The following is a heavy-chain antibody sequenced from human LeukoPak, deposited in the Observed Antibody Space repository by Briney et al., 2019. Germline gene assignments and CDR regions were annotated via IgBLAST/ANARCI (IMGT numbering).Heavy chain of an antibody. CDR2: INPNSGGT. D-gene: IGHD2-2*01. Sequence: ASVKVSCKASGYTFTGYYMHWVRRAPGQGLEWMGWINPNSGGTNYAQKFQGRVTMTRDTSISTAYMELSRLRSDDTAVYYCARVNIVVVPTATYFDYWGQGTLVTVSS. V-gene: IGHV1-2*02. CDR1: GYTFTGYY. J-gene: IGHJ4*02. CDR3: ARVNIVVVPTATYFDY.